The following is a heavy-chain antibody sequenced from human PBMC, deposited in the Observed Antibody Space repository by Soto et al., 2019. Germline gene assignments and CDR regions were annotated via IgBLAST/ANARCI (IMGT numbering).Heavy chain of an antibody. CDR2: INHSGST. CDR3: ASRYMITFGGVIVPDFFDY. Sequence: SETLSLTCAVYGGSFSGYYWSWIRQPPGKGLEWIGEINHSGSTNYNPSLKSRVTISVDTSKHQFSLKLSSVTAADTAVYYCASRYMITFGGVIVPDFFDYWGQGTLVTVSS. D-gene: IGHD3-16*02. V-gene: IGHV4-34*01. CDR1: GGSFSGYY. J-gene: IGHJ4*02.